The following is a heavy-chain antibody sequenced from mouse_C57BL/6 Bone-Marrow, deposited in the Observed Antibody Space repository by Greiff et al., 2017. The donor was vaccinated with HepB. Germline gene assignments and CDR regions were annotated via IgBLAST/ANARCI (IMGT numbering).Heavy chain of an antibody. CDR2: ISYDGSN. V-gene: IGHV3-6*01. CDR3: ARDMTTWGDAMDY. J-gene: IGHJ4*01. D-gene: IGHD2-3*01. Sequence: EVKLVESGPGLVKPSQSLSLTCSVTGYSITSGYYWNWLRQFPGNKLEWMGYISYDGSNNYNPSLKNRISITLDTSKNQFFLKLNSVTTEETATYYCARDMTTWGDAMDYWGQGTSVTVSS. CDR1: GYSITSGYY.